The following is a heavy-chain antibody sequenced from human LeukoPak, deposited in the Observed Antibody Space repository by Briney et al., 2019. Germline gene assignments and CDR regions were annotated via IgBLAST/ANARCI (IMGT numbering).Heavy chain of an antibody. V-gene: IGHV3-48*04. CDR3: ARAPWAGDHHYYYMDV. CDR2: ITTSLSTI. CDR1: GFTFTTYG. Sequence: GGSLRLSCAASGFTFTTYGMNWIRQAPGKGLEWVSYITTSLSTIYYADSAKGRFTISRDNAKNSLFLQMNSLRAEDTAVYYCARAPWAGDHHYYYMDVWGKGTTVTVSS. D-gene: IGHD2-21*02. J-gene: IGHJ6*03.